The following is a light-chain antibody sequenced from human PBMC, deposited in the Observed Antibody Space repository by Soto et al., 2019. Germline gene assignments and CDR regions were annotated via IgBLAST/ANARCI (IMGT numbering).Light chain of an antibody. J-gene: IGKJ3*01. V-gene: IGKV3-11*01. Sequence: EIVLTQSPATLSLSLGERATLSCRASQSIGSYLAWYQHKLGQPPRLLIYDASNRATGIPVRFSGSGSGTELTLTSGGLEAEDFAVYYGQQRSAWPPCSFGPGTKVDIK. CDR1: QSIGSY. CDR3: QQRSAWPPCS. CDR2: DAS.